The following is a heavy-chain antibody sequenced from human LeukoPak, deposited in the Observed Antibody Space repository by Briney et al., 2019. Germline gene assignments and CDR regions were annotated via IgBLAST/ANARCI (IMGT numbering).Heavy chain of an antibody. CDR3: ARALYDFWSGYYAYYFDY. V-gene: IGHV4-59*01. Sequence: SETLSLTCTVSGGSISSYYWSWIRQPPGKGLEWIGYTYYSGSTNYNPSLKSRVTISVDTSKNQFSLKLSSVTAADTAVYYCARALYDFWSGYYAYYFDYWGQGTLVTVSS. D-gene: IGHD3-3*01. CDR2: TYYSGST. CDR1: GGSISSYY. J-gene: IGHJ4*02.